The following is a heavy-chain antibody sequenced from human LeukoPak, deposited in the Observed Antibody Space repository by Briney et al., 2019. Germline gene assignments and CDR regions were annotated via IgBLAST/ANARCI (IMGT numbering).Heavy chain of an antibody. Sequence: PGGSLRLSCAASGFTVSSNYMRWVRQAPGKGLEWVSIIYSGGSTYYADSVKGRFTISRDNSKNPLYLQMTSLRAEDTAVYSCASGSGSYRTPYYYMDVWGKGTPVTVSS. V-gene: IGHV3-53*01. D-gene: IGHD3-10*01. J-gene: IGHJ6*03. CDR3: ASGSGSYRTPYYYMDV. CDR2: IYSGGST. CDR1: GFTVSSNY.